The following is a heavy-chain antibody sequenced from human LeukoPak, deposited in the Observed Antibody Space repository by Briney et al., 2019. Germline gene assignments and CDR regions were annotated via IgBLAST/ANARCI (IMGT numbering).Heavy chain of an antibody. Sequence: GGSLRLSCAASGFTFSSYAMSWVRQAPGQGLEWVSAISGSGGRTYYADSVKGRFTISRDNSKNTLYLQMNSLIAEDTAVYYCTNTPLYYYDRRRTDDYWGQGTLVTVSS. CDR3: TNTPLYYYDRRRTDDY. D-gene: IGHD3-22*01. CDR2: ISGSGGRT. J-gene: IGHJ4*02. CDR1: GFTFSSYA. V-gene: IGHV3-23*01.